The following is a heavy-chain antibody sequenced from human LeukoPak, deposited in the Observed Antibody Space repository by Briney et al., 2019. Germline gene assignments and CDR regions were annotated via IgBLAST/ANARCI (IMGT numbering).Heavy chain of an antibody. V-gene: IGHV4-4*07. D-gene: IGHD3-22*01. J-gene: IGHJ4*02. CDR1: GGSITSYY. Sequence: PSETLSLTCTVSGGSITSYYWSWIRQPAGKGLEWIGRIYTTGSTYYNHFLKSRVTMAVDTSKNQFSLRLSSVTAADTAVYYCARDGFYDSGGYYYNWVFDYWGQGTLVTVSS. CDR3: ARDGFYDSGGYYYNWVFDY. CDR2: IYTTGST.